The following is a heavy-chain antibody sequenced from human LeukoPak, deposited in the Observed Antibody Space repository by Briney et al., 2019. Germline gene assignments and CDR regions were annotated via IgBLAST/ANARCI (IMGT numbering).Heavy chain of an antibody. J-gene: IGHJ6*04. D-gene: IGHD3-10*02. CDR3: AELGITMIGGV. CDR1: GFTVSSSY. Sequence: GGSLRLSCAASGFTVSSSYMSWVRQAPGKGLEWVSVIYSGGTTSYADSVKGRFTISRGNAKNSLYLQMNSLRAEDTAVYYCAELGITMIGGVWGKGTTVTISS. V-gene: IGHV3-66*01. CDR2: IYSGGTT.